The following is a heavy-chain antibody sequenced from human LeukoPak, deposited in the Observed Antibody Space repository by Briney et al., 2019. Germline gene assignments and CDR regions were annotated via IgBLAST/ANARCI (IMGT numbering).Heavy chain of an antibody. CDR3: ARDDGDYLLDY. CDR2: ISGSSSTI. J-gene: IGHJ4*02. D-gene: IGHD4-17*01. CDR1: GFTFSSYS. Sequence: GGSLRLSCAASGFTFSSYSMNWVRQAPGKGLEGVSYISGSSSTIYYADSVKGRFTISRDNAKNSLYLQMNSLRAEDTAVYYCARDDGDYLLDYWGQGTLVTVSS. V-gene: IGHV3-48*01.